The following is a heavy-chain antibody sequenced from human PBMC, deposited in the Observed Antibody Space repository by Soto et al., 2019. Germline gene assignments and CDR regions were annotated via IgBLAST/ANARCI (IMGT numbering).Heavy chain of an antibody. CDR1: GYTFTSYG. Sequence: ASVKVSCKASGYTFTSYGISWVRQAPGQGLEWMGWISAYNGNTNYAQKLQGRVTMTTDTSTSTAYMELRSLRSDDTAVYYCARDLRVSSSWTAEYFQHWGQGTLVTVSS. J-gene: IGHJ1*01. CDR2: ISAYNGNT. D-gene: IGHD6-13*01. CDR3: ARDLRVSSSWTAEYFQH. V-gene: IGHV1-18*01.